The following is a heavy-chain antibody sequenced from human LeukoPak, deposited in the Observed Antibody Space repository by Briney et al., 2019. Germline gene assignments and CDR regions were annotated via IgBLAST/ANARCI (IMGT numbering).Heavy chain of an antibody. D-gene: IGHD2-2*01. V-gene: IGHV4-59*01. Sequence: KPSETLSLTCTVSGGSISSYYWSWIRQPPGKGLEWIGYIYYSGSTNYNPSLKSRVTISVDTSKNQFSLKLSSVTAADTAVYYCARDARYCSSTSCYNPAFDIWGQGTMVTVS. CDR2: IYYSGST. J-gene: IGHJ3*02. CDR3: ARDARYCSSTSCYNPAFDI. CDR1: GGSISSYY.